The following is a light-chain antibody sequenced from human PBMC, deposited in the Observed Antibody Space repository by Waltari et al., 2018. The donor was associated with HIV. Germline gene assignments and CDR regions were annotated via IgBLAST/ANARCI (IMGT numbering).Light chain of an antibody. CDR1: ALPTQF. CDR2: KYT. J-gene: IGLJ1*01. V-gene: IGLV3-25*03. CDR3: QATDITGTQGV. Sequence: SYELTQSPSVSVSPGQTATITCSGDALPTQFVYWYQQKPGPAPVLVMYKYTKRASGTPDRFSGSSTGTTITLIISGVQPEDEADLDCQATDITGTQGVFGPGTRLTV.